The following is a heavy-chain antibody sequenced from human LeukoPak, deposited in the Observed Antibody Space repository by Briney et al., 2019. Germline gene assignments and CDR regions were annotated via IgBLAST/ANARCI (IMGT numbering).Heavy chain of an antibody. CDR1: GGTFTSYA. CDR3: ASAYDILKYFDY. J-gene: IGHJ4*02. Sequence: SVTVSFKASGGTFTSYAISWVRQAPGQGLEWMGGIIPIFGTANYAQKFQGRVTITADESTSTAYMELSSLRSEDTAVYYCASAYDILKYFDYWGQGTLVTVSS. D-gene: IGHD3-9*01. CDR2: IIPIFGTA. V-gene: IGHV1-69*01.